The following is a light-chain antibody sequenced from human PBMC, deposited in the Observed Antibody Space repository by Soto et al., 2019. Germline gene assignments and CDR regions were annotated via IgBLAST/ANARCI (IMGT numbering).Light chain of an antibody. J-gene: IGLJ3*02. CDR3: QSYDSSLSGSV. CDR1: SSNIGAGYD. CDR2: GNS. V-gene: IGLV1-40*01. Sequence: QAVVTQPPSVSGAQGQRVTISCTGSSSNIGAGYDVHWYQQLPGTAPKLLIYGNSNRPSGVPDRFSGSKSGTSASLAITGLQAEDEADYYCQSYDSSLSGSVFGGGTKLTVL.